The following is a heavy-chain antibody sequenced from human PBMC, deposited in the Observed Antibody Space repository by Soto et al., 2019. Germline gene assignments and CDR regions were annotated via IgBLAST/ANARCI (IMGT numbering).Heavy chain of an antibody. D-gene: IGHD2-21*01. CDR2: MHATSGNT. CDR3: ARYICGQGFSS. CDR1: GNTFTNLD. Sequence: QVQLVQSGAEVKKPGASVKVSCKASGNTFTNLDLNWVRQAPGQGLDWMGWMHATSGNTGHAQKSKGRVSMTRSTSISTAYMELSSLRAEDTAVYYCARYICGQGFSSWGQGTLVIVSS. J-gene: IGHJ4*02. V-gene: IGHV1-8*01.